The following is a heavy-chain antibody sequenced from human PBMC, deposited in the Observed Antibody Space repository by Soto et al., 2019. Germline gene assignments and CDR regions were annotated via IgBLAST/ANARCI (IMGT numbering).Heavy chain of an antibody. CDR1: GYTFASYY. D-gene: IGHD6-13*01. V-gene: IGHV1-46*01. J-gene: IGHJ5*02. CDR3: ARESVAAAGFDP. Sequence: ASVKVSCKASGYTFASYYMHWVRQAPGQGLEWMGIINPSGGSTSYAQKFQGRVTMTRDTSTSTVYMELSSLRSEDTAVYYCARESVAAAGFDPWGQGTLVTVSS. CDR2: INPSGGST.